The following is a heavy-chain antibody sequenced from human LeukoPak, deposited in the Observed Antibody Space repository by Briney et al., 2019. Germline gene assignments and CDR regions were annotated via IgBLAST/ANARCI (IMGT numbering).Heavy chain of an antibody. CDR1: GFTFDDYG. Sequence: PGGSLRLSCAASGFTFDDYGMSWVRQAPGKGLEWVSGINWNGGSTGYADSVKGRFTISRDNAKNSLYLQMNSLRAEDTALYYCARAPHYYDSSGYYLDWGQGTLVTVSP. D-gene: IGHD3-22*01. CDR3: ARAPHYYDSSGYYLD. CDR2: INWNGGST. V-gene: IGHV3-20*04. J-gene: IGHJ4*02.